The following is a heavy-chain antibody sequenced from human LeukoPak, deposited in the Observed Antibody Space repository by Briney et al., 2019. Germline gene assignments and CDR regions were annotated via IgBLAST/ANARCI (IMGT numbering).Heavy chain of an antibody. V-gene: IGHV3-7*01. CDR1: GFTFSSYW. CDR2: INKDGSDK. Sequence: PGGSLRISCATSGFTFSSYWMAWVRQAPGKGLEWVASINKDGSDKYYVDSVNGRFTISRDNAKNSVSLKMGSLRAEDTAVYYCARGSLDYWGQGALVTVSS. CDR3: ARGSLDY. J-gene: IGHJ4*02.